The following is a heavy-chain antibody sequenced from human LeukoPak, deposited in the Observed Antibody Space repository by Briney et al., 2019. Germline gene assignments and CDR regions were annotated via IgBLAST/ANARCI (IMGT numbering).Heavy chain of an antibody. D-gene: IGHD5-24*01. J-gene: IGHJ4*02. CDR1: GFTFTTYW. CDR3: VRDGDAYNFDY. Sequence: GSLRLSCAASGFTFTTYWMHWVRQAPGKGLVWVSRIIRDGSHTDYAGSVEGRFTISRDNARNTLYLQMNSLRAEDTAIYYCVRDGDAYNFDYWGQGTLVTVSS. V-gene: IGHV3-74*01. CDR2: IIRDGSHT.